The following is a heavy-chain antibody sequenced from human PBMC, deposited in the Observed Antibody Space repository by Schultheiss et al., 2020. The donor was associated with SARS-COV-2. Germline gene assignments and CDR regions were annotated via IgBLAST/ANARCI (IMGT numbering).Heavy chain of an antibody. CDR1: GYTFTGYY. Sequence: ASVKVSCKASGYTFTGYYMHWVRQAPGQGLEWMGWINPNSGGTNYAQKFQGWVTMTRDTSISTAYMELSRLRSDDTAVYYCARDWVTYGDYEWFDPWGQGTLVTVSS. V-gene: IGHV1-2*04. J-gene: IGHJ5*02. CDR2: INPNSGGT. CDR3: ARDWVTYGDYEWFDP. D-gene: IGHD4-17*01.